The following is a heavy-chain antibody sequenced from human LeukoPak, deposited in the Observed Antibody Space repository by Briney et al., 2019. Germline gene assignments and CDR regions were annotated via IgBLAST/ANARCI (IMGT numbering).Heavy chain of an antibody. D-gene: IGHD3-10*01. CDR3: AKTSYSRGMDV. V-gene: IGHV3-23*01. J-gene: IGHJ6*02. CDR2: ISGSGGDT. Sequence: GGSLRLSCAASGFTFSTYAMNWVRQAPGKGLEWVSLISGSGGDTYYAASVKGRFTISRDSSKNTLYLQMNSLGAEDTAVYYCAKTSYSRGMDVWGQGIPVAVSS. CDR1: GFTFSTYA.